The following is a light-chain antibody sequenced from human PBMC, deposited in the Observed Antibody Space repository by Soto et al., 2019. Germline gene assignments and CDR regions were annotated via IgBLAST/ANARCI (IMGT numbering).Light chain of an antibody. CDR1: QSVSTD. J-gene: IGKJ5*01. Sequence: EIVMTQSPATLSVSLGERATLSCRSSQSVSTDLAWYQQKPGQAPRLLIFGASTRATGIPARFSGSGSGTEFILTISSLQSEDSAVYYCHQYNYWPPETFGQGTRLEIK. CDR2: GAS. CDR3: HQYNYWPPET. V-gene: IGKV3-15*01.